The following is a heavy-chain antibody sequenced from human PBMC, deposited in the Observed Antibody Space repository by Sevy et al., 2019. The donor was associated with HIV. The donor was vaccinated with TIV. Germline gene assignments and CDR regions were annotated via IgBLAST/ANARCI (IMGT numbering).Heavy chain of an antibody. V-gene: IGHV3-23*01. CDR1: GFTFSSFA. D-gene: IGHD1-26*01. CDR3: AKDTDSGSYLNDAFDI. Sequence: GGSLRLSCAPSGFTFSSFAMSWVCQTPGKGLEWVSGLNGSGGRTYYPDSVKGRFTISRDNSKNTLYLQMNSLRAEDTAVYYCAKDTDSGSYLNDAFDIWGQGTMVTVSS. J-gene: IGHJ3*02. CDR2: LNGSGGRT.